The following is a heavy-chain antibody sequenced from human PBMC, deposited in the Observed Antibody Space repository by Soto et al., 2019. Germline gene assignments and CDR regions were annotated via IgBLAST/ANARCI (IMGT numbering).Heavy chain of an antibody. Sequence: QITLNESGPTVVRPTETLTLTCRFSGFSLTTSRVGVGWIRQSPGKAPEWLALIYWDDDKRYSASLKSRLTITKDTSKHQMVLTVSDLDPTDTDTYYCAHRVLRTVFGLVTTTAIYFDFWGQGTPVAVSS. V-gene: IGHV2-5*02. CDR1: GFSLTTSRVG. J-gene: IGHJ4*02. D-gene: IGHD3-3*01. CDR2: IYWDDDK. CDR3: AHRVLRTVFGLVTTTAIYFDF.